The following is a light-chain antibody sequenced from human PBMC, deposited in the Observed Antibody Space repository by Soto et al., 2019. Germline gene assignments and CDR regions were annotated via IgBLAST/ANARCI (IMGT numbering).Light chain of an antibody. Sequence: EKLMSQSPATLSVSPGERVTLSCRASQNIHNHMSWFLQKPGQTPRLLIYDAIIRAADVPARFSGSWSGTDFTLTISRLEPEDFAVYYCQQYGSSLGSFGQGTKVDIK. V-gene: IGKV3-20*01. J-gene: IGKJ1*01. CDR1: QNIHNH. CDR3: QQYGSSLGS. CDR2: DAI.